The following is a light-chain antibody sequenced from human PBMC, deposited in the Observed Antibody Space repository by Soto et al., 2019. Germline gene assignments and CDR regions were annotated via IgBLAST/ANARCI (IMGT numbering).Light chain of an antibody. CDR2: GAS. CDR3: QQYKSWPPAWT. CDR1: ESISTN. V-gene: IGKV3D-15*01. J-gene: IGKJ1*01. Sequence: EIVMTQSPATLSVSPGERVTLSCRASESISTNLVCYQQKPGQAPRLLIYGASSRATGIPARFSGSGSETDFTLTISSLQSEDFAIYYCQQYKSWPPAWTFGQGTKVDIK.